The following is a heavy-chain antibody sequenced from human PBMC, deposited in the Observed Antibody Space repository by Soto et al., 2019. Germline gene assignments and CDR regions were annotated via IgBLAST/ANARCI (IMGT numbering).Heavy chain of an antibody. CDR3: ARRTQRPGTYGYCSGGSCYAFDY. D-gene: IGHD2-15*01. CDR1: GFTFDDYA. Sequence: GGSLRLSCAASGFTFDDYAMHWVRQAPGKGLEWVSGISWNSGSIGYADSVKGRFTISRDNAKNSLYLQMNSLRAEDTALYYCARRTQRPGTYGYCSGGSCYAFDYWGQGTLVTVSS. J-gene: IGHJ4*02. CDR2: ISWNSGSI. V-gene: IGHV3-9*01.